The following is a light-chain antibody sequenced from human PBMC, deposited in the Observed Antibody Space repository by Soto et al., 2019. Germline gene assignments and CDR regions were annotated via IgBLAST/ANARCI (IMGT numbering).Light chain of an antibody. CDR1: QTVSSW. CDR3: QHYNSYSEA. V-gene: IGKV1-5*03. CDR2: KAS. Sequence: DIQMTQSPSTLSVSVGDRVTITCRASQTVSSWLAWYQQKPGKAPKLLIYKASTLTSGVPSRFSGSGSGTEITLTISSLQPDDFATYSCQHYNSYSEAFGQGTKVDIK. J-gene: IGKJ1*01.